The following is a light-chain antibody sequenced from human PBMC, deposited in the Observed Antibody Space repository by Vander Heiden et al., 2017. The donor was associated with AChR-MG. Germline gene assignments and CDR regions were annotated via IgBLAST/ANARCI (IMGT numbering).Light chain of an antibody. Sequence: IRITQSPSSFSASTGDRVTITCRASQAISTYLAWYQQKPGKAPKLLIYAASTLQTGVPSRFSGSGSGTDFTLTISCLQSEDFATYYCQHDDTYPFTFGPGTKVDIK. CDR2: AAS. V-gene: IGKV1-8*01. CDR1: QAISTY. J-gene: IGKJ3*01. CDR3: QHDDTYPFT.